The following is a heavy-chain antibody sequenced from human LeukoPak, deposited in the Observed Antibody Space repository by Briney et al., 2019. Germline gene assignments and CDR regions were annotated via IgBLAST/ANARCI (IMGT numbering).Heavy chain of an antibody. CDR1: GYSISSGYY. J-gene: IGHJ4*02. D-gene: IGHD6-19*01. CDR2: IYHSGST. Sequence: SETLSLTCTVSGYSISSGYYWGWIRQPPGKGLEWIGSIYHSGSTYYNPSLKSRVTISVDTSKNQFSLKLSSVTAADTAVYYCARGGSGWYFDYWGQGTLVTVSS. CDR3: ARGGSGWYFDY. V-gene: IGHV4-38-2*02.